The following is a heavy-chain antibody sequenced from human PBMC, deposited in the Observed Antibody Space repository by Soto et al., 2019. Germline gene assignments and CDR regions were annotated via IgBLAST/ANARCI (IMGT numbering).Heavy chain of an antibody. Sequence: GASVKVSCKASGFTFSSSAMQWVRQARGQRLEWIGWIVVGSGNTNYAQKFQERVTITRDMSTSTAYMELSSLRSEDTAVYYCAAASSLLPSDSDAFDIWGQGTMVTVSS. CDR2: IVVGSGNT. D-gene: IGHD3-22*01. V-gene: IGHV1-58*02. J-gene: IGHJ3*02. CDR1: GFTFSSSA. CDR3: AAASSLLPSDSDAFDI.